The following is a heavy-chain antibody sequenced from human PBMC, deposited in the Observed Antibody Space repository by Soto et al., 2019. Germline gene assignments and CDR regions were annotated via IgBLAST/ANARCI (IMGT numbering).Heavy chain of an antibody. Sequence: LSVTCTVSGDSLSSGGHYWSWIRQHPGKGLEWIGHIYDSVNTYYSPSLRSRVTISADMSKNQFSLNLRSVTAADTAVYYCARVDHRGYFAILTDYWGQGILVTVSS. V-gene: IGHV4-31*03. CDR2: IYDSVNT. D-gene: IGHD3-9*01. CDR1: GDSLSSGGHY. CDR3: ARVDHRGYFAILTDY. J-gene: IGHJ4*02.